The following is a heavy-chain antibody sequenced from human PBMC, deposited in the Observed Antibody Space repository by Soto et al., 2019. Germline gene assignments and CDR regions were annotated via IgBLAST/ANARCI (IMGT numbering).Heavy chain of an antibody. CDR1: GFTFSGDW. CDR3: ARDARTPYTVTTYYGMDV. CDR2: INNGGSVT. J-gene: IGHJ6*02. V-gene: IGHV3-74*01. D-gene: IGHD4-4*01. Sequence: GGSLRLSCAASGFTFSGDWMHWVRQAPGKGLVWVSHINNGGSVTSYADSVKGRVTIYRDNSKNTVYLQMKNLRAEDTAVYYCARDARTPYTVTTYYGMDVWGQGTTVTAP.